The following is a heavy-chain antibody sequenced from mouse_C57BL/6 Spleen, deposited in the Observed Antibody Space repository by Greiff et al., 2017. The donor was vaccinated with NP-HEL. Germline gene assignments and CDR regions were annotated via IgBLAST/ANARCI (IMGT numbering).Heavy chain of an antibody. Sequence: QVQLQQPGAELVRPGTSVKLSCKASGYTFTSYWMHWVKQRPGQGLEWIGVIDPSDSYTNYNQKFKGKATLTVDTSSSTAYMQLSSLTSEDSAVYYCARSGRYAMDYWGQGTSVTVSS. CDR3: ARSGRYAMDY. V-gene: IGHV1-59*01. CDR2: IDPSDSYT. J-gene: IGHJ4*01. D-gene: IGHD1-3*01. CDR1: GYTFTSYW.